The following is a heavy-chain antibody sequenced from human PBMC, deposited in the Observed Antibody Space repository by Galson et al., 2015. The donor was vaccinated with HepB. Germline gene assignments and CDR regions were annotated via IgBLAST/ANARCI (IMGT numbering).Heavy chain of an antibody. D-gene: IGHD3-10*01. V-gene: IGHV3-23*01. J-gene: IGHJ4*02. Sequence: SLRLSCAASGFTFSSYAMSWVRQAPGKGLEWVSAISGSGGSTYYADSVKGRFTISRDNSRNTLYLQMNSLRAEDTAVYYCAKDLEPYYYGSGSYLPDWGQGTLVTVSS. CDR2: ISGSGGST. CDR1: GFTFSSYA. CDR3: AKDLEPYYYGSGSYLPD.